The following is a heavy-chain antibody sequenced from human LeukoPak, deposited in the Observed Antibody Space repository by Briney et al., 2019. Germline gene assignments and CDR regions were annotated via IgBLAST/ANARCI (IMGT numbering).Heavy chain of an antibody. D-gene: IGHD6-13*01. CDR2: IYSGGST. CDR3: ARDNIAAAGSPLFDY. V-gene: IGHV3-66*01. J-gene: IGHJ4*02. CDR1: GFTVSSNY. Sequence: GGSLRLSCAASGFTVSSNYMSWVRQAPGKGLEWVSVIYSGGSTYYADSVKGRFTISRDNSKNTLYLQMNSLRAEDTAVYYWARDNIAAAGSPLFDYWGEGTLVTVSS.